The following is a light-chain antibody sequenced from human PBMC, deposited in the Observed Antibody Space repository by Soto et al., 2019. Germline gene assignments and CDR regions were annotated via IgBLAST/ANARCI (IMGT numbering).Light chain of an antibody. V-gene: IGKV3-20*01. CDR1: QSVSSSY. J-gene: IGKJ5*01. CDR2: GAS. Sequence: ENVLTQSPGTLSLSPGERATLSCRASQSVSSSYLAWYQQKPGQAPRLLIYGASSRATGIPDRFSGRGSGTDFTLTISRLEPEDFAVYYCQQYGSSPPVTFGQGTRLEIK. CDR3: QQYGSSPPVT.